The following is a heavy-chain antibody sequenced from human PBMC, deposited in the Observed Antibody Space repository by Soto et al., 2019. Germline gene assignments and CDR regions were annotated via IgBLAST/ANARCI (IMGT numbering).Heavy chain of an antibody. J-gene: IGHJ4*02. V-gene: IGHV1-3*01. Sequence: QVQLVRSGAEVKKPGASVKVSCKASGYTFTSYAMHWVRQAPGQRLEWMGWINAGNGNTKYSQKFQGRVTITRDTSASTAYMELSSLRSEDTAVYYCTRDERGYYGSGISSHFDYWGQGTLVTVSS. CDR3: TRDERGYYGSGISSHFDY. CDR2: INAGNGNT. CDR1: GYTFTSYA. D-gene: IGHD3-10*01.